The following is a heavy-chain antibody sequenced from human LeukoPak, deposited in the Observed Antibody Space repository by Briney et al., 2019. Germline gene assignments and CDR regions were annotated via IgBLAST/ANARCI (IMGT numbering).Heavy chain of an antibody. CDR3: ARAGGSYSYYFDY. J-gene: IGHJ4*02. D-gene: IGHD1-26*01. V-gene: IGHV3-30*04. CDR2: ISYDGSNK. Sequence: GGSLRLSCAASGFTFSTYAMHWVRQAPGKGLEWVAVISYDGSNKYYADSVKGRFTISRDNAKNSLYLQMNSLRAEDTAVYYCARAGGSYSYYFDYWGQGTLVTVSS. CDR1: GFTFSTYA.